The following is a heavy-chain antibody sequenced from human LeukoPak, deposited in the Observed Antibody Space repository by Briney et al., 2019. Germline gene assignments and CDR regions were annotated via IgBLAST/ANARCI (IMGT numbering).Heavy chain of an antibody. Sequence: PSQTLSLTCTVSGGSISSGGYYWSWIRQHPGKGLEWIGYIYYSGTTYYNPSLKSRVTISVDTSKNQFSLKLSSVTAADTAVYYCARDSGGSSWFDFDYWGQGTLVTVSP. CDR1: GGSISSGGYY. CDR3: ARDSGGSSWFDFDY. J-gene: IGHJ4*02. CDR2: IYYSGTT. V-gene: IGHV4-31*03. D-gene: IGHD6-13*01.